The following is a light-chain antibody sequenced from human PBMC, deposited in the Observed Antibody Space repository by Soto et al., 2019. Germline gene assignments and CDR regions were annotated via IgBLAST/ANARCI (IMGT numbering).Light chain of an antibody. Sequence: DIQMTQSPSTLSASVGDRVTITCRASQSISSWLAWYQQKPGKAPKLLIYKASTLKSGVPSRFSGSESGTEFTLTISSLQPDDIATYYCQQYTENSGTFGQGTKVDIK. CDR3: QQYTENSGT. J-gene: IGKJ1*01. CDR2: KAS. V-gene: IGKV1-5*03. CDR1: QSISSW.